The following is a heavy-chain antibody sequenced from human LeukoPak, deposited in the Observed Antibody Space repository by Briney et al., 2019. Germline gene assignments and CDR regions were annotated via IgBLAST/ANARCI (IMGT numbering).Heavy chain of an antibody. CDR2: IYYSGST. J-gene: IGHJ4*02. Sequence: PSETLSLTCTVSGGSISSSSYYWGWIRQPPGKGLEWIGSIYYSGSTYYNPSLESRVTISVDTSKNQFSLKLSSVTAADSAVYYCARQLYYYDSSGYFDNWGQGTLVTVSS. V-gene: IGHV4-39*01. CDR1: GGSISSSSYY. D-gene: IGHD3-22*01. CDR3: ARQLYYYDSSGYFDN.